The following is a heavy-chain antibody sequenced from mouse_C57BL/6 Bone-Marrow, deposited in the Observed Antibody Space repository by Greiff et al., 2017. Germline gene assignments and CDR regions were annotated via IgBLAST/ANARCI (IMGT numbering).Heavy chain of an antibody. V-gene: IGHV5-17*01. CDR3: AKGGLGNCDD. CDR2: ISSGSSTL. Sequence: EVQVVESGGGLVKPGGSLKLSCAASGFTFSDYGMHWVRQAPEKGLEWVAYISSGSSTLYYADTVKGRFTISRDNAKNTMFLQMPSLRSEDKAVYYCAKGGLGNCDDWGQGTTLTVSS. CDR1: GFTFSDYG. D-gene: IGHD4-1*01. J-gene: IGHJ2*01.